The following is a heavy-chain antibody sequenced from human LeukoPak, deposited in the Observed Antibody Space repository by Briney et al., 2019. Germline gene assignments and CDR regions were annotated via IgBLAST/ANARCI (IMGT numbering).Heavy chain of an antibody. CDR3: ARAPRGSRDAFDI. V-gene: IGHV3-21*01. D-gene: IGHD3-10*01. Sequence: PGGSLRLSCAASGFTFSSYSMNWVRQAPGKGLEWVSSISSSSSYIYYADSVKGRFTISRDNAKNSLYLQMNSLRAEDTAVYYCARAPRGSRDAFDIWGQGTMVTVSS. CDR2: ISSSSSYI. J-gene: IGHJ3*02. CDR1: GFTFSSYS.